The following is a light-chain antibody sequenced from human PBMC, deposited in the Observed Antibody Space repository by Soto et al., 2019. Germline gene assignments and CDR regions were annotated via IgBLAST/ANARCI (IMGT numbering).Light chain of an antibody. V-gene: IGKV3-20*01. CDR1: QSVTSSY. Sequence: PGERATLSCRASQSVTSSYLAWYQQKPGQAPRLLIYGASSSATGIPDRFSGSGSGTDFTLTISRLEPEDFVVYYCQQYGSSPPTFGQGTKVEIK. CDR2: GAS. CDR3: QQYGSSPPT. J-gene: IGKJ1*01.